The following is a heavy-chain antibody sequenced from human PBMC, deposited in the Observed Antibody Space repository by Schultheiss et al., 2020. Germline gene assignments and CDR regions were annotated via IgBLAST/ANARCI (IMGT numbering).Heavy chain of an antibody. V-gene: IGHV3-15*01. CDR2: IKSKTDGGTT. Sequence: GESLKISCAASGFTFSNAWMSWVRQAPGKGLEWVGRIKSKTDGGTTDYAAPVKGRFTISRDDSKNTLYLQMNSLKTEDTAVYYCTTDQTPRRYYDSSGYYGWGQGTLVTGSS. CDR1: GFTFSNAW. D-gene: IGHD3-22*01. CDR3: TTDQTPRRYYDSSGYYG. J-gene: IGHJ4*02.